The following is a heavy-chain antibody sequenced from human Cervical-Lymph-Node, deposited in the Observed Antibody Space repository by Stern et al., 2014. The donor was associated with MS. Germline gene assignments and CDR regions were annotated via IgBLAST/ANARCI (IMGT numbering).Heavy chain of an antibody. J-gene: IGHJ4*02. CDR3: AKKSVGTTGTTTAFDY. V-gene: IGHV3-30*18. CDR2: ISYDADVK. CDR1: GFTFSNYG. Sequence: VQLVESGGGVVPPGTSLRLSCAVSGFTFSNYGMHWVRQAPGKGMEWVAGISYDADVKFYADSVKGRFTISRDTPKNTMYLQLNSLKVEDTAVYFCAKKSVGTTGTTTAFDYWGQGTLVTVSS. D-gene: IGHD1-1*01.